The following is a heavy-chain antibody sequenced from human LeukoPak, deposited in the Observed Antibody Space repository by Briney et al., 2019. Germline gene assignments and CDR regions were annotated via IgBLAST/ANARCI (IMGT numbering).Heavy chain of an antibody. Sequence: PSETLSLTCAVYGGSFSGYYWSWIRQPPGKGLEWIGEINHSGSTNYNPSLKSRVTISVDTSKNQFSLKLSSVTAADTAVYYCAFGYNWKPENYYCYMDVWGKGTTVTVSS. CDR1: GGSFSGYY. CDR3: AFGYNWKPENYYCYMDV. D-gene: IGHD1-1*01. CDR2: INHSGST. J-gene: IGHJ6*03. V-gene: IGHV4-34*01.